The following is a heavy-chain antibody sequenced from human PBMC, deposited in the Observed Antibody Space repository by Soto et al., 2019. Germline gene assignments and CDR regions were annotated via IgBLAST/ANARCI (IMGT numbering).Heavy chain of an antibody. D-gene: IGHD3-3*01. Sequence: SVKVSCKASGFTFTSSAVQWVRQARGQRLEWIGWIVVGSGNTNYAQKFQERVTITRDMSTSTAYMELSSLRSEDTAVYYCAAGGRELRFLEWLSRYYYYYGMDVWGQGTTVTVSS. CDR3: AAGGRELRFLEWLSRYYYYYGMDV. CDR2: IVVGSGNT. CDR1: GFTFTSSA. J-gene: IGHJ6*02. V-gene: IGHV1-58*01.